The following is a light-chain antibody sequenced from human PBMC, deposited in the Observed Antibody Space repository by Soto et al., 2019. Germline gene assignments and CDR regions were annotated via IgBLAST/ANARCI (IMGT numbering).Light chain of an antibody. V-gene: IGKV1-39*01. CDR2: DAS. J-gene: IGKJ5*01. CDR3: QQSYMDPIT. Sequence: DIQMTQSPSSLSASVGNRVTITCRASQSISTYLNWYQKKPGKAPNLLIYDASRLQSGVPSRFSGSGGGTDFTLSISSVQPEDFATYFCQQSYMDPITFCQRTLLE. CDR1: QSISTY.